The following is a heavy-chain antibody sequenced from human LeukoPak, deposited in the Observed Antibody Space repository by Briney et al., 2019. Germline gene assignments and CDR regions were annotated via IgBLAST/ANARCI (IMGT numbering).Heavy chain of an antibody. CDR3: ARDMTILQS. D-gene: IGHD4/OR15-4a*01. CDR2: IKQDGCEK. CDR1: GFIFSNYW. J-gene: IGHJ5*02. V-gene: IGHV3-7*04. Sequence: GGSLRLSCSASGFIFSNYWMTWVRQAPGKGLEWVANIKQDGCEKYYVDSVKGRFTISRDNAKKSLYLQMNSLRAEDTAVYFCARDMTILQSWGQGTLVTVSS.